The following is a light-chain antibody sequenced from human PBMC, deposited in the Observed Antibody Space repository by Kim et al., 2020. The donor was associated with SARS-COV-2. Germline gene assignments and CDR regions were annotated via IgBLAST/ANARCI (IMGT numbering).Light chain of an antibody. CDR3: CSYAGTYTWV. CDR2: DVT. V-gene: IGLV2-11*01. Sequence: QSALTQPRSVSGSPGQSVTISCTGTSSDVGGYYYVSWYQQYPGKAPKLIIYDVTKRPSGVPDRFSGSKSGNTASLIISGLQPEDEADYYCCSYAGTYTWVFGGGTQLTVL. J-gene: IGLJ3*02. CDR1: SSDVGGYYY.